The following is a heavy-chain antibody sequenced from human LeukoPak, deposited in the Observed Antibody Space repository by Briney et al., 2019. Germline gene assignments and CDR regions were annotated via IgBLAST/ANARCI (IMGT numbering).Heavy chain of an antibody. Sequence: SETLSLTCTVSGYSISSGYYWGWIRPSPGKGLEWIGSIYHGGSTYYNPPLRSRVIVSVDTSKNHFSLKMSSVTAADTAVYYCVRAALGVPDYYFDYWGQGTLVIVSS. CDR3: VRAALGVPDYYFDY. CDR1: GYSISSGYY. D-gene: IGHD4/OR15-4a*01. CDR2: IYHGGST. V-gene: IGHV4-38-2*02. J-gene: IGHJ4*02.